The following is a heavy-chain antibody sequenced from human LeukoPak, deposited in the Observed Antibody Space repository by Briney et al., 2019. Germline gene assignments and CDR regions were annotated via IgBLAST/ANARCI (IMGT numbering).Heavy chain of an antibody. D-gene: IGHD3-16*01. CDR2: IYYSGST. Sequence: SETLSLTCAVSGGSISSYYWSWIRQPPGKGLEWIGYIYYSGSTNYNPSLKSRVTISVDTSKNQFSLKLSSVTAADTAVYYCARDLGDYFDYWGQGTLVTVSS. V-gene: IGHV4-59*01. CDR3: ARDLGDYFDY. J-gene: IGHJ4*02. CDR1: GGSISSYY.